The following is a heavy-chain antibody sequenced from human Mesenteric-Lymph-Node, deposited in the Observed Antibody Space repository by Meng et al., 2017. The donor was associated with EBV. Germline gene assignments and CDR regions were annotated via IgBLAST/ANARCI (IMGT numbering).Heavy chain of an antibody. J-gene: IGHJ4*02. V-gene: IGHV4-4*02. D-gene: IGHD3-16*02. CDR3: ARITFGGAIGD. CDR1: SGSISNSNW. Sequence: QLHLPEAGPGLAKPSGTLTLPRRVSSGSISNSNWLSWVRQPPGKGLQWIGEIFHSGGTNYNPSLKSRVTISVDKSKNQFSLKVNSLTAADTAVYYCARITFGGAIGDWGQGTLVTVSS. CDR2: IFHSGGT.